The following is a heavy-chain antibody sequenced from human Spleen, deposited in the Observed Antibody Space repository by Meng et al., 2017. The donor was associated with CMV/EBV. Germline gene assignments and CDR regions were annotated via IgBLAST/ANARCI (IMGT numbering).Heavy chain of an antibody. J-gene: IGHJ4*02. V-gene: IGHV3-66*01. CDR2: IYSGGST. CDR3: ARMGYCGGDCYRDY. Sequence: VQLVESGGGLVQPGGSLRLSCAASGFTVSSNYMSWVRQAPGKGLEWVSVIYSGGSTYYADSVKGRFTISRDNSKNTLYLQMNSLRAEDTAVYYCARMGYCGGDCYRDYWGQGTLVTVSS. CDR1: GFTVSSNY. D-gene: IGHD2-21*02.